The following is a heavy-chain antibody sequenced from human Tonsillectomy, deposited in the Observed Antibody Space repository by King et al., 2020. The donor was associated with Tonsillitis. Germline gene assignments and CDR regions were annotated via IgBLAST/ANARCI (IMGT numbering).Heavy chain of an antibody. J-gene: IGHJ4*02. Sequence: VQLQESGPGLVKPSETLSLTCTVSGGSISSSSYYWGWIRQPPGKGLEWIGSIYYSGSTYYNPSLKSRVTISVDTSKNQFSPKLSSVTAADTAVYYCARDFAQTGTTPSKIDYWGQGTLVTVSS. D-gene: IGHD1-1*01. CDR3: ARDFAQTGTTPSKIDY. CDR2: IYYSGST. CDR1: GGSISSSSYY. V-gene: IGHV4-39*07.